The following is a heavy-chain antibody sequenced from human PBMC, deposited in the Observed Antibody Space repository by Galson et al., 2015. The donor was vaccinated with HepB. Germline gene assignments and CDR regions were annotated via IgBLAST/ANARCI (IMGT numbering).Heavy chain of an antibody. V-gene: IGHV3-48*04. CDR1: GFTFSSYS. CDR2: ISSSSSTI. CDR3: ARIGSSSWYGIDAFDI. Sequence: SLRLSCAASGFTFSSYSMNWVRQAPGKGLEWVSYISSSSSTIYYADSVKGRFTISRDNAKNSLYLQMNSLRAEDTAVYYCARIGSSSWYGIDAFDIWGQGTMVTVSS. D-gene: IGHD6-13*01. J-gene: IGHJ3*02.